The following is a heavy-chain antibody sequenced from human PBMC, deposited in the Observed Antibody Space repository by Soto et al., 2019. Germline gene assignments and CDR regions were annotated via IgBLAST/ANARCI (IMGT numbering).Heavy chain of an antibody. CDR3: ARGNYYESSGYYVTDN. D-gene: IGHD3-22*01. Sequence: GASVKVSCKASGYTFTSNGISWVRQAPGQGLEWMGWISAYNGNTNYAQKLQGRVTMTTDTSTSTAYMELRSLRSDDTAVYYCARGNYYESSGYYVTDNWGQGTLVTVSS. J-gene: IGHJ4*02. CDR2: ISAYNGNT. V-gene: IGHV1-18*01. CDR1: GYTFTSNG.